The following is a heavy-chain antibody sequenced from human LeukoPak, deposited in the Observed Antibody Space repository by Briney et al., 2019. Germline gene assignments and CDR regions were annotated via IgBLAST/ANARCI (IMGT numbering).Heavy chain of an antibody. CDR2: ISSSSSYI. Sequence: GGSLRLSCTASGFTFSSYFMNWVRQAPGKGLEWVSSISSSSSYIYYADSVKGRFTISRDNARKSLYLQMNSLRAEDTAVYYCARGFHRRLYDSSTYYSYWGQGTLVTVSS. V-gene: IGHV3-21*01. J-gene: IGHJ4*02. D-gene: IGHD3-22*01. CDR3: ARGFHRRLYDSSTYYSY. CDR1: GFTFSSYF.